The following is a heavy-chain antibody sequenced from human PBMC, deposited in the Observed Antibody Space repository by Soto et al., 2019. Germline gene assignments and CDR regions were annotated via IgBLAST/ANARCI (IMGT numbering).Heavy chain of an antibody. J-gene: IGHJ5*02. CDR1: GGSFSGYI. V-gene: IGHV4-34*01. CDR2: INHSGSA. Sequence: PSETLSLTCDVYGGSFSGYIWTWIRQTPGKGLQWIGQINHSGSANYNPSLKSRVTISVDTSKNQFSLKLSSVTAADTAVYYCARDQVPAALREWFSPWGQGTLVTVSS. D-gene: IGHD2-2*01. CDR3: ARDQVPAALREWFSP.